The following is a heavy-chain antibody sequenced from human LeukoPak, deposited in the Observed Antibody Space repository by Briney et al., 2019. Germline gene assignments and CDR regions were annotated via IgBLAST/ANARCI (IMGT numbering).Heavy chain of an antibody. Sequence: PSETLSLTCAVSGGSISSSNWWSWVRQPPGKGLEWIGEIYHSGSTNYNPSLKSRVTISVDKSKNQFSLKLSSVTAADTAVYYYARLIAVAGHFDYWGQGTLVTVSS. V-gene: IGHV4-4*02. D-gene: IGHD6-19*01. CDR1: GGSISSSNW. CDR3: ARLIAVAGHFDY. CDR2: IYHSGST. J-gene: IGHJ4*02.